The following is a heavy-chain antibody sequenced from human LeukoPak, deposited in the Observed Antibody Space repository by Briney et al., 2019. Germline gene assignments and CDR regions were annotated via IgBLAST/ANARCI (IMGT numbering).Heavy chain of an antibody. CDR2: ISSDGSRA. V-gene: IGHV3-74*01. CDR1: GLTFSNYL. CDR3: ARDFGGNPDY. Sequence: GGSLRLSCAASGLTFSNYLMHWVRQAPGKGLVWISRISSDGSRATYADSVKGRFTISRDNAKNTLYLQMNSLRAEDTAVYYCARDFGGNPDYWGQGTLVTVSS. D-gene: IGHD4-23*01. J-gene: IGHJ4*02.